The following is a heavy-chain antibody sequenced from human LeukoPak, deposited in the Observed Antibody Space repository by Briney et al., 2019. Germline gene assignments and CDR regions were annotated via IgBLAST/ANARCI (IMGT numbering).Heavy chain of an antibody. CDR3: ARQRGKMRYFDFVALDY. V-gene: IGHV4-39*01. J-gene: IGHJ4*02. D-gene: IGHD3-9*01. CDR2: IYSGGST. Sequence: KPSETLSLTCTVSGGSISSSSYHWGWIRQPPGKGLEWIGTIYSGGSTYYNPSLKSRVTISIDTSNNQFFLKLNSVTAADTAVYYCARQRGKMRYFDFVALDYWGQGTLVTVSS. CDR1: GGSISSSSYH.